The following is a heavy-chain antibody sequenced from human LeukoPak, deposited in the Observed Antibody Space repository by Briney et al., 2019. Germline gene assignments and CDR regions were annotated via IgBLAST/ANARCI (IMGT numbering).Heavy chain of an antibody. V-gene: IGHV3-33*08. Sequence: GGSLRLSCAASGFTFSSYGMHWVRQAPGKGLEWVAVIWYDGSNKYYADSVKGRFTISRDNSKNTLYLQMNSLRAEDTAVYYCARGRYCSGGSGYQPFDYWGQGTLVTVSP. CDR2: IWYDGSNK. D-gene: IGHD2-15*01. CDR1: GFTFSSYG. J-gene: IGHJ4*02. CDR3: ARGRYCSGGSGYQPFDY.